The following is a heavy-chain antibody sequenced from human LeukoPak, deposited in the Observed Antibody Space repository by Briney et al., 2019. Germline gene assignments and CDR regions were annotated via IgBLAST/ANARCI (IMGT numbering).Heavy chain of an antibody. CDR3: AKAAGYSTIYWFDP. CDR2: IYYSGTS. CDR1: GGSISSRNYY. J-gene: IGHJ5*02. Sequence: PSETLSLTCTVSGGSISSRNYYWGWIRQPPGKGLEFIGYIYYSGTSNYNPSLKSRVTMSVDTSNNQFSLKLNSVTAADTAVYYCAKAAGYSTIYWFDPWGQGTLVTVSS. V-gene: IGHV4-61*05. D-gene: IGHD6-13*01.